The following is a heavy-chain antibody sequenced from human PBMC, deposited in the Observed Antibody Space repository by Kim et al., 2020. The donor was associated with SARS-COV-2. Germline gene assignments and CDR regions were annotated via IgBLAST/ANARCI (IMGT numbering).Heavy chain of an antibody. CDR2: IYYSGST. V-gene: IGHV4-39*01. J-gene: IGHJ4*02. CDR1: GGSISSSSYY. D-gene: IGHD6-19*01. CDR3: GAVAGTRYFDY. Sequence: SETLSLTCTVSGGSISSSSYYWGWIRQPPGKGLEWIGSIYYSGSTYYNPSLKSRVTISVDTSKNQFSLKLSSVTAADTTVYYCGAVAGTRYFDYWGQGTLVTVSS.